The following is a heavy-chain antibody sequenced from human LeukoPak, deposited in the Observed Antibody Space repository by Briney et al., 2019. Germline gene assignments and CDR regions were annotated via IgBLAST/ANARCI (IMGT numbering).Heavy chain of an antibody. CDR1: GGSISSSSYY. D-gene: IGHD3-22*01. J-gene: IGHJ4*02. V-gene: IGHV4-39*07. CDR3: AIDSSGYIDY. CDR2: IYYSGST. Sequence: PSETLSLTRTVSGGSISSSSYYWGWIRQPPGKGLEWIGSIYYSGSTYYNPSLKSRVTISVDTSKNQFSLKLSSVTAADTAVYYCAIDSSGYIDYWGQGTLVTVSS.